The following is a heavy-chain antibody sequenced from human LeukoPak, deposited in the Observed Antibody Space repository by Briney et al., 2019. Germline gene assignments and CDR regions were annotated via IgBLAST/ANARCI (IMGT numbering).Heavy chain of an antibody. CDR1: GGTFSSYA. Sequence: ASVTVSCKASGGTFSSYAISWVRQAPGQGLEWMGRIIPILGIANYAQKFQGRVTITADKSTSTAYMELSSLRSEDTAVYYCASRYCSSTSCYVDYYYGMDVWGQGTTVTVSS. J-gene: IGHJ6*02. CDR2: IIPILGIA. D-gene: IGHD2-2*01. V-gene: IGHV1-69*04. CDR3: ASRYCSSTSCYVDYYYGMDV.